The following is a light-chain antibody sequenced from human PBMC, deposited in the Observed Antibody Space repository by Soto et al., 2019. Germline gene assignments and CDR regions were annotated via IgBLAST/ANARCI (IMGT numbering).Light chain of an antibody. J-gene: IGKJ3*01. CDR3: QQFNSFPLT. CDR1: QGIGTT. CDR2: EAS. Sequence: AIQLTQSPSSLSASVGGRVTITCRASQGIGTTLAWYQLKPGKAPKLLIYEASNLESGVPSWFSGSGSGTNFTLTISSLQTEDFATYSCQQFNSFPLTFGPGTKVDIK. V-gene: IGKV1-13*02.